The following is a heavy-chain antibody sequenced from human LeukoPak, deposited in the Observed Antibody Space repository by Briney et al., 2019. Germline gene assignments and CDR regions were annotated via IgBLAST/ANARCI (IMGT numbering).Heavy chain of an antibody. CDR3: ARARKAYSYDLYYFDY. CDR2: IKQDGSEK. Sequence: GGSLRLSCAASGFTFSSYAMSWVRQAPGKGLEWVANIKQDGSEKYYVDSVKGRFTISRDNAKNSLYLQMNSLRAEDTAVYYCARARKAYSYDLYYFDYWGQGTLVTVSS. V-gene: IGHV3-7*01. CDR1: GFTFSSYA. J-gene: IGHJ4*02. D-gene: IGHD5-18*01.